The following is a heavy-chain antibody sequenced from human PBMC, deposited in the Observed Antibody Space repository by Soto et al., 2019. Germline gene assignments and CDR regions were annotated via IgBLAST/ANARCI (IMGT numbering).Heavy chain of an antibody. V-gene: IGHV4-34*01. CDR2: LNHSGST. D-gene: IGHD6-13*01. Sequence: PSETLSLTCAVYGGSFRGDYWSWIRQPPGKGLEWIGELNHSGSTNYNPSLKSRVTISVDTSKNQFSLKLRSVTAADTAVYYCARIPPEDSSSWYRWFDPWGQGTLVTVSS. CDR3: ARIPPEDSSSWYRWFDP. J-gene: IGHJ5*02. CDR1: GGSFRGDY.